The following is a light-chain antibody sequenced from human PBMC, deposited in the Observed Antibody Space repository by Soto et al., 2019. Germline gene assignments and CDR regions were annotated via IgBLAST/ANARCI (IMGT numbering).Light chain of an antibody. V-gene: IGLV1-51*02. J-gene: IGLJ1*01. Sequence: SVLTQPPSVSAAPGQKVTISCSGSSSNIGNNYVSWYQQLPGTAPKLLISEDNNRPSGIPDRFSGSKSGTSATLGITGLQTGDAADYYCTTWDSSLSAYVFGTGTKVTVL. CDR2: EDN. CDR3: TTWDSSLSAYV. CDR1: SSNIGNNY.